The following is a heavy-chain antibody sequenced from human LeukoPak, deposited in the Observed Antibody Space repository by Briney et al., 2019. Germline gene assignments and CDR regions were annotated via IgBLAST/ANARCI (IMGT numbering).Heavy chain of an antibody. Sequence: GGSLRLSCAASGFTFSNYWMSWVRQAPGKVLEWVATIKQDGSEKYSVDSVKGRFTISRDNAMNSLYLQMNSLRAEDTAVYYCARALGGQYDYWGLGTLVTVSS. V-gene: IGHV3-7*02. CDR1: GFTFSNYW. CDR3: ARALGGQYDY. D-gene: IGHD3-16*01. J-gene: IGHJ4*02. CDR2: IKQDGSEK.